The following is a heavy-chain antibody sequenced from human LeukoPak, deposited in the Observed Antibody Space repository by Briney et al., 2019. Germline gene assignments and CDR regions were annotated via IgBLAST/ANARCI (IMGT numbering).Heavy chain of an antibody. J-gene: IGHJ4*01. V-gene: IGHV3-48*01. Sequence: GGSLRLSCAASGFNFIDYSMNWVRQAPGKGLEWISYIGISSGNTKYADSVKGRFTISRDKARNSLYLQMDSLRVEDTAMYYCARDHRYAFDNWGHGTLVTVSS. CDR1: GFNFIDYS. CDR3: ARDHRYAFDN. CDR2: IGISSGNT. D-gene: IGHD5-12*01.